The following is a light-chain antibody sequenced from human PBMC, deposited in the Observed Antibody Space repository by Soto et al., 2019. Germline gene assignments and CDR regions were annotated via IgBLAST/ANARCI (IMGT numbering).Light chain of an antibody. V-gene: IGKV1-33*01. J-gene: IGKJ4*01. CDR3: QQYVYLP. CDR2: VAP. Sequence: DIQMTQSQSSLSVSVGDRVTITCQASQDISNFFNWYQQKPVKAPKLLIYVAPNLETGVPSRFSGSESGTDFTFTISSLQPEAIATYYCQQYVYLPFGGGTKVDIK. CDR1: QDISNF.